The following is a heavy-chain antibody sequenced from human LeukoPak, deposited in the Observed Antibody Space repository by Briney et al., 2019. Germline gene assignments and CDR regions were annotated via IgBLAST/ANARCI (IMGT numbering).Heavy chain of an antibody. CDR3: ARHQSSRSWLPAYYYYYYYMDV. D-gene: IGHD6-13*01. J-gene: IGHJ6*03. CDR2: IYYSGST. CDR1: GGSISSSSYY. V-gene: IGHV4-39*01. Sequence: SETLSLTCTVSGGSISSSSYYWGWIRQPPGKGLEWIGSIYYSGSTYYNPSLKSRVTISVDTSKNQFSLKLSSVTAADTAVYYCARHQSSRSWLPAYYYYYYYMDVWGKGTTVTVSS.